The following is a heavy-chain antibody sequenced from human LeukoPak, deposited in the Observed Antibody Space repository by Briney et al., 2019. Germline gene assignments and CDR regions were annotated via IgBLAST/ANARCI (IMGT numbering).Heavy chain of an antibody. CDR2: ISSSGST. V-gene: IGHV4-59*08. CDR3: ARLIAVAGTFYYFDY. Sequence: PTETLSLTCTVSGGSISRYFWTWIRLPPTKGLEWIGYISSSGSTSYNPSLTSRVTISIDTSKNHFSLNLSSVTAADTAVYYCARLIAVAGTFYYFDYWGQGTLVTVSS. CDR1: GGSISRYF. J-gene: IGHJ4*02. D-gene: IGHD6-19*01.